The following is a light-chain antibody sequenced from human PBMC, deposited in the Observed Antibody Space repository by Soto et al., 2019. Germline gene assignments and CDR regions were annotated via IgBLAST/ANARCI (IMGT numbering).Light chain of an antibody. CDR3: HQYHNFPRT. CDR1: QSVSSSY. V-gene: IGKV3D-7*01. Sequence: EIVLTQSPGTLSLSPGERATLSCRASQSVSSSYLAWYQQKPGQAPRLLILGASTRATGIPARFSGSGSGTEFTLTVSSLQPDDFATYYCHQYHNFPRTFGQGTKVDI. J-gene: IGKJ1*01. CDR2: GAS.